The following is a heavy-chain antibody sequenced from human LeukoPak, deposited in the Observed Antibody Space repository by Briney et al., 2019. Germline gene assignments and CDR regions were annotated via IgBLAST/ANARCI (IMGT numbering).Heavy chain of an antibody. D-gene: IGHD3-10*01. V-gene: IGHV3-30*02. J-gene: IGHJ5*01. Sequence: PGGSLRLSCAASGFTFSSYAMHWVRQAPDKGLEWVTFIQYDGSTKYYADSVRGRFTISRDNSKNTLYLQMNSLRAEDTAVYYCAKSAMIRGVIGGNWFDSWGQGTLVTVSS. CDR3: AKSAMIRGVIGGNWFDS. CDR2: IQYDGSTK. CDR1: GFTFSSYA.